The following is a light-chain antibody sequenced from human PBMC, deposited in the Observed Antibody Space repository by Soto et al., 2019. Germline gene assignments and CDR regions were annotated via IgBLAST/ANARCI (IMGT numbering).Light chain of an antibody. CDR2: DAS. CDR3: CSYAGSFTWV. CDR1: TGDVGAYNF. Sequence: QSALTQPRSVSGSPGQSVTISRTGTTGDVGAYNFVSWYQLHPGKAPKLMIYDASKRPSGVPDRFSASKSGNTASLTISGLQAEDEADYYCCSYAGSFTWVFGGGTKLTVL. J-gene: IGLJ3*02. V-gene: IGLV2-11*01.